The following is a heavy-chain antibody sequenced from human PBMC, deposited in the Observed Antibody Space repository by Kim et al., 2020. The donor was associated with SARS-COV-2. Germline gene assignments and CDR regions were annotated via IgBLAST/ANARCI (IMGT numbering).Heavy chain of an antibody. CDR3: ASGYSTGWYYWYFDL. J-gene: IGHJ2*01. V-gene: IGHV3-48*02. D-gene: IGHD6-19*01. Sequence: GGSLRLSCAASGFTFSSYSMNWVRQAPGKGLEWVSYISGSSSAIDYADSVKGRFTISRDNAKNSLYLQMNSLRDEDTAVYYCASGYSTGWYYWYFDLWG. CDR2: ISGSSSAI. CDR1: GFTFSSYS.